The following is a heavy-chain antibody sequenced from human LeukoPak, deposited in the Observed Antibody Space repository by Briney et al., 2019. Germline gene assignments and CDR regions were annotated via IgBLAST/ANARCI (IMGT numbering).Heavy chain of an antibody. J-gene: IGHJ3*02. D-gene: IGHD3-10*01. Sequence: SETLSLTCIVSGYSISSGYSWGWIRQPPGKGLEWIGSIYYSGSTYYNPSLKSRVTISVDTPKNQFSLKLSPVTAADTAVYYCAGDRDYYGSGSSGAFDIWGQGTMVTVSS. CDR1: GYSISSGYS. V-gene: IGHV4-38-2*02. CDR3: AGDRDYYGSGSSGAFDI. CDR2: IYYSGST.